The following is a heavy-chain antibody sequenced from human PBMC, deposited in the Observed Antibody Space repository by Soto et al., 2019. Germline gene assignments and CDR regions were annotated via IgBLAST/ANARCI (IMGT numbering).Heavy chain of an antibody. D-gene: IGHD1-26*01. Sequence: ASVKVSCKASGYTFTSYGISWVRQAPGQGLEWMGWISAYNGNTNYAQKLQGRVTMTTDTSTSTAYMELRSLRSDDTAVYYCARGVRGVGAPPQLDEWGQGTLVTVSS. CDR3: ARGVRGVGAPPQLDE. V-gene: IGHV1-18*01. J-gene: IGHJ4*02. CDR1: GYTFTSYG. CDR2: ISAYNGNT.